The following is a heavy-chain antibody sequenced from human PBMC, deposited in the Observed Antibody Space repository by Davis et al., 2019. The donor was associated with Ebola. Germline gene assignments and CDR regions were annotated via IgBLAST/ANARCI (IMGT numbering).Heavy chain of an antibody. Sequence: PGGSLRLSCAVSGFTLRSYGMHWVRQAPGKGLEWVAFMQYDGSTRDYADSVRGRFTISRDNSKNTLYLQMNSLRAEDTAVYYCARVRGGYYYDYWGQGTLVTVSS. J-gene: IGHJ4*02. D-gene: IGHD3-22*01. CDR2: MQYDGSTR. V-gene: IGHV3-30*02. CDR3: ARVRGGYYYDY. CDR1: GFTLRSYG.